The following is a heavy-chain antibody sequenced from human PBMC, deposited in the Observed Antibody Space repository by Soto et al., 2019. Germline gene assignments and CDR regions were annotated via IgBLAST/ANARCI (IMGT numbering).Heavy chain of an antibody. V-gene: IGHV3-30*18. Sequence: QVQLVESGGGVVQPGRSLRLSCAASGFTFSSYGMHWVRQAPGKGLEWVAVISYDGSNKYYAESVKGRFTISRDNSKNTLYLQMNSLRAEDTAVYYCAKSVRNHYYYGMDVWGQGTTVTVSS. CDR3: AKSVRNHYYYGMDV. J-gene: IGHJ6*02. CDR1: GFTFSSYG. CDR2: ISYDGSNK.